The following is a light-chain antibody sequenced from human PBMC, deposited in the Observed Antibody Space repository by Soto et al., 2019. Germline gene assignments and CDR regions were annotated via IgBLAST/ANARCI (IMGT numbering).Light chain of an antibody. CDR1: SSDVGSHNL. Sequence: QSALTQPASVSGSPGQSITISCTGTSSDVGSHNLVSWYQQHPGQAPKLMIYEVSKRPLGVSARFSASKSGNTASLTISGLHADEEADYYCCSYGGSRAVFGGGTQLTVL. J-gene: IGLJ7*01. CDR2: EVS. CDR3: CSYGGSRAV. V-gene: IGLV2-23*02.